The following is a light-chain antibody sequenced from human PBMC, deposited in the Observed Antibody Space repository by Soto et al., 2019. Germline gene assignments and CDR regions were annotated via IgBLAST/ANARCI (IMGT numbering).Light chain of an antibody. CDR1: QSVSRSY. CDR2: GAS. V-gene: IGKV3-20*01. CDR3: QQYDSSPWT. Sequence: EIVLTQSPGTVSLSPGERATLSCRASQSVSRSYLAWYQQKPGQAPRLLIYGASSRATGIPDRFSGSGSGTDFTLTISRLEPEDFAVYYCQQYDSSPWTFGQGTKVEIK. J-gene: IGKJ1*01.